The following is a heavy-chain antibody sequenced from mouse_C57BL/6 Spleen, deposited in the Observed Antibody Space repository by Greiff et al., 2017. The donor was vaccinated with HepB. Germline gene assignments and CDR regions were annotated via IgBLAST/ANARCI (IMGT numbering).Heavy chain of an antibody. CDR1: GYAFSSYW. V-gene: IGHV1-80*01. D-gene: IGHD1-1*01. J-gene: IGHJ1*03. Sequence: VQLQQSGAELVKPGASVKISCKASGYAFSSYWMNWVKQRPGKGLEWIGQIYPGDGDTNYNGKFKGKATLTADKSSSTAYMQLSSLTSEDSAVYFCAPLITTVATRYFDVWGTGTTVTVSS. CDR2: IYPGDGDT. CDR3: APLITTVATRYFDV.